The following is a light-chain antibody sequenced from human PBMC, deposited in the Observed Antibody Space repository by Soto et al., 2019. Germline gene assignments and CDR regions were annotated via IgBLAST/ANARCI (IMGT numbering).Light chain of an antibody. CDR3: SSFGGGNKVL. Sequence: QSVLTQPPSASGSPGQSVTISCTGTSSDVGGYNFVSWYQQHPGKVPKSVIYEVDKRPSGVPDRFSGSKSGNTASLTVSGLQAEDEADYYCSSFGGGNKVLFGGGTQLTVL. V-gene: IGLV2-8*01. J-gene: IGLJ3*02. CDR2: EVD. CDR1: SSDVGGYNF.